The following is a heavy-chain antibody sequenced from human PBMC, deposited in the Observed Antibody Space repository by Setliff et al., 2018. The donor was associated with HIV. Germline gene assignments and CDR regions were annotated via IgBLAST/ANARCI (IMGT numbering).Heavy chain of an antibody. D-gene: IGHD2-15*01. CDR1: GFTFSKYS. CDR2: ISYDGSNK. J-gene: IGHJ4*02. V-gene: IGHV3-30*03. CDR3: ARGYPHYCSGGICVPRFYYFDY. Sequence: PGGSLRLSCAASGFTFSKYSMNWVRQAPGKGLEWVAVISYDGSNKYYADSVKGRFTISRDNSKNTLYLQMNSLRAEDTAVYYCARGYPHYCSGGICVPRFYYFDYWGQGTLVTVSS.